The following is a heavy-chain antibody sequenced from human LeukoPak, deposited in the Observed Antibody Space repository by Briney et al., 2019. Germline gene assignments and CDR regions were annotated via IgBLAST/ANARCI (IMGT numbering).Heavy chain of an antibody. Sequence: PETLSPTCTVDGGSISSYYWSWIRHPPEKGLEWIGYIYASGSTNYNPSLKSRVTISVNTSKNQFSLKLRSVTAADRAVYCVAGSDYYFWSGYIWFDPWSQGARVTVSS. D-gene: IGHD3-3*01. J-gene: IGHJ5*02. CDR3: AGSDYYFWSGYIWFDP. CDR1: GGSISSYY. V-gene: IGHV4-4*09. CDR2: IYASGST.